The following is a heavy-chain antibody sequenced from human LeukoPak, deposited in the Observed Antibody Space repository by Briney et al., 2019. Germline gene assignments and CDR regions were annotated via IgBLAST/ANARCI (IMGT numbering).Heavy chain of an antibody. CDR2: ISAYNGNT. J-gene: IGHJ4*02. V-gene: IGHV1-18*01. CDR3: ARRYSSSWYGEGIDY. CDR1: GYTFTSYG. D-gene: IGHD6-13*01. Sequence: ASVKVSCKASGYTFTSYGISWVRQAPGQGLEWMGWISAYNGNTNFAQKLQGRVTMTTDTSTSTAYMELRSLRSDDTAVYYCARRYSSSWYGEGIDYWGQGTLVTVSS.